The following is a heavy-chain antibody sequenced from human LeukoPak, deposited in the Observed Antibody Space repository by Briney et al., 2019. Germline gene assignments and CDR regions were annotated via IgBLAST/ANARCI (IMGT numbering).Heavy chain of an antibody. CDR1: GYTFTSCY. CDR3: ARDQEGYYDSNGYYIPGY. Sequence: GASVKVSCKASGYTFTSCYMHWVRQAPGQGLEWMGIINPSGGSTSYAQKLQGRVTMTTDTSTSTAYMELRSLRSDDTAVYYCARDQEGYYDSNGYYIPGYWGQGTLVTVSS. D-gene: IGHD3-22*01. CDR2: INPSGGST. J-gene: IGHJ4*02. V-gene: IGHV1-46*01.